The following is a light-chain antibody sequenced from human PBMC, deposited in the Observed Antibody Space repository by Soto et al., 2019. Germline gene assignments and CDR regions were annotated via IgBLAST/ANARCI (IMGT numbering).Light chain of an antibody. CDR2: KAS. CDR3: QQANSFPIT. J-gene: IGKJ5*01. Sequence: DILMTQSPPSLSASVGDRVTITWRASQTISSWLVWYQQKPGKVPKLLIYKASTLKSGVPSRFSGSGSGTEFTLTISSLQPDDFATYYCQQANSFPITFGQGTLLEI. CDR1: QTISSW. V-gene: IGKV1-5*03.